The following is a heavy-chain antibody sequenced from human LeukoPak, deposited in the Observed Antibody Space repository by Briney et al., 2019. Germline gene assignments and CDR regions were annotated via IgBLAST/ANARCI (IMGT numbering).Heavy chain of an antibody. J-gene: IGHJ5*02. CDR3: AKDGPVPFTFGFDP. V-gene: IGHV3-23*01. D-gene: IGHD3-16*01. CDR2: ISGSGGST. CDR1: GFTFSSYA. Sequence: GGSLRLSCAASGFTFSSYAMTWVRQAPGKGLEWVSVISGSGGSTYYADSVKGRVTISRDNSKNTVYLQMNSLRAEDTAVYYCAKDGPVPFTFGFDPWGQGTLVTVSS.